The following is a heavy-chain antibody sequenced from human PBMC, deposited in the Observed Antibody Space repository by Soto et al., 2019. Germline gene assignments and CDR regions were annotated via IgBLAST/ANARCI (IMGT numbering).Heavy chain of an antibody. Sequence: QVQVVQSGAEEKKPGASVKVSCKAPGYTYISYSMHWVRQAPGQRLEWMGWINVGNGNTKYSQNFQGRVTINQDTSASTAYMELSSLTSEDTAGYYCAREKWGSGSRWLDPWGQGTLVTVSS. CDR2: INVGNGNT. J-gene: IGHJ5*02. D-gene: IGHD6-19*01. V-gene: IGHV1-3*05. CDR3: AREKWGSGSRWLDP. CDR1: GYTYISYS.